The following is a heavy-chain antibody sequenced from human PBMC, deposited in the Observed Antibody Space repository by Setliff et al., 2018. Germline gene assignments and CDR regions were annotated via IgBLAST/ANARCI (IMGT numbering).Heavy chain of an antibody. CDR3: AREAVVARGEGYYYYGMDV. D-gene: IGHD2-15*01. Sequence: VGSLRLSCAASGFTFSSYWMSWVRQAPGKGLEWVANIKQDGSEKYYVDSVKGRFTISRDNAKNSLYLQMNSLRAEDTAVYYCAREAVVARGEGYYYYGMDVWGQGTTVTVSS. CDR1: GFTFSSYW. J-gene: IGHJ6*02. CDR2: IKQDGSEK. V-gene: IGHV3-7*01.